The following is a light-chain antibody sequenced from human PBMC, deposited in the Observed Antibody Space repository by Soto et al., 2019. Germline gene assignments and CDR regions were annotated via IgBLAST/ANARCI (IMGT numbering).Light chain of an antibody. CDR1: SGDVGRYSF. V-gene: IGLV2-11*01. CDR3: CSHAGSSVV. J-gene: IGLJ1*01. CDR2: DIY. Sequence: QSVLTQPRSVSGSPGQSVTISCTGTSGDVGRYSFVSWYQQHPGKAPKLILYDIYKRPSGVPDRFSGSKSGNTASLTISGLQAEDENDYYCCSHAGSSVVFGTGTKVTV.